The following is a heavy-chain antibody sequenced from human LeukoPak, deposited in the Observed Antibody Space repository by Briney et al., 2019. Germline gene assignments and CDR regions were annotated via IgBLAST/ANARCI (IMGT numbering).Heavy chain of an antibody. CDR1: GYTFTSYG. D-gene: IGHD6-13*01. Sequence: ASVKLSCKASGYTFTSYGISWVRQAPGQGLEWMGWISAYNGNTNYAQKLQGRVTMTTDTSTSTAYMELRSLRSDDTAVYYCARVPSIAAAGTVYFDYWGQGTLVTVSS. CDR2: ISAYNGNT. V-gene: IGHV1-18*01. CDR3: ARVPSIAAAGTVYFDY. J-gene: IGHJ4*02.